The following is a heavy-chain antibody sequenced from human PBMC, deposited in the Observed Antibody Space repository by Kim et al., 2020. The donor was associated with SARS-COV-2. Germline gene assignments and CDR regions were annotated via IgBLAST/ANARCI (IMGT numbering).Heavy chain of an antibody. Sequence: GGSLRLSCAASGFTFSSYSMNWVRQAPGKGLEWVSSISSSSSYIYYADSVKGRFTISRDNAKNSLYLQMNSLRAEDTAVYYCASGADNWNLRGVDYWGQGTLVTVSS. D-gene: IGHD1-7*01. CDR2: ISSSSSYI. V-gene: IGHV3-21*01. J-gene: IGHJ4*02. CDR3: ASGADNWNLRGVDY. CDR1: GFTFSSYS.